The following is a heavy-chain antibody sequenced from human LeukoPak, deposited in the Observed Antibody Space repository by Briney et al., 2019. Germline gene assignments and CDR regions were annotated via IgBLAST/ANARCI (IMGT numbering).Heavy chain of an antibody. D-gene: IGHD6-6*01. V-gene: IGHV1-2*02. Sequence: ASVKVSCKASGYTFTGYYMHRVRQAPGQGLEWMGWINPNSGGTNYAQKFQGRVTMTRDTSISTAYMELSRLRSDDTAVYYCARVRPNWQLVGWFDPWGQGTLVTVSS. CDR3: ARVRPNWQLVGWFDP. J-gene: IGHJ5*02. CDR2: INPNSGGT. CDR1: GYTFTGYY.